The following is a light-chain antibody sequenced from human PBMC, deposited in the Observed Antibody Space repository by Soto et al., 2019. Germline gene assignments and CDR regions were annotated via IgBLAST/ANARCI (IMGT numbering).Light chain of an antibody. J-gene: IGKJ4*01. Sequence: EILLTQSPATLSLSPGERVTLSCRASQSLSSNSLAWYQQRPGHTPRVLVYGASTWATGIPEKFSGSGSGTDFTLTINRLEPGDFAVYYCQQYESSPITFGGGTKVDI. V-gene: IGKV3-20*01. CDR3: QQYESSPIT. CDR1: QSLSSNS. CDR2: GAS.